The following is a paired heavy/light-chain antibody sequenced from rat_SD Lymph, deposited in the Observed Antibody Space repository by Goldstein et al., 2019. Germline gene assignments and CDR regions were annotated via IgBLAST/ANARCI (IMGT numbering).Heavy chain of an antibody. CDR3: ARGNYYSSYPF. CDR1: GFTFSSNW. D-gene: IGHD1-2*01. Sequence: EVQLVESGGGLVQPGSPLKLSCAASGFTFSSNWLNWIRQAPGKGLEWVASINPDGSSTYYPDTVKGRFVVSKDNAKNTGYLQMNNLRSEDTAMYYCARGNYYSSYPFWGPGTMVTVSS. V-gene: IGHV5-35*01. J-gene: IGHJ1*01. CDR2: INPDGSST.
Light chain of an antibody. CDR1: EGVNSY. CDR2: KAS. CDR3: QQSWNDPPT. V-gene: IGKV3S11*01. Sequence: DTVLTQSPALAVSPGERVSISCRASEGVNSYMHWYQQKPGQQPKLLIYKASNLASGVPARFSGSGSGTDFTLTIDPVEADDTATYFCQQSWNDPPTFGAGTKLELK. J-gene: IGKJ2-1*01.